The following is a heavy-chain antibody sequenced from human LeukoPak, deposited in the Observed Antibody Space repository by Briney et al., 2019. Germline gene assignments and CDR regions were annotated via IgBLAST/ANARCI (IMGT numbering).Heavy chain of an antibody. J-gene: IGHJ4*02. CDR2: FYSNGST. V-gene: IGHV4-4*07. D-gene: IGHD5-12*01. CDR1: GGAIGSFW. Sequence: SETLSLTCTVSGGAIGSFWWSWIRQPAGKGLEWIGQFYSNGSTKYSPSLKSRVTMSVDTSKNQLYLKVTSVTAADTAVYYCARGGGYYFDYWGQGILVAVSS. CDR3: ARGGGYYFDY.